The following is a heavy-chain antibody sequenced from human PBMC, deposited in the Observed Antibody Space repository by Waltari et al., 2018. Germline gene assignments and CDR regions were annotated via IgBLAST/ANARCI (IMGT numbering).Heavy chain of an antibody. D-gene: IGHD3-16*01. Sequence: QVQVVQSGAEVQKPGASVSVSCRASGYTFIDYYMHWLRQAPGQGVEWMGRIKPKIGDTRSAQSFQGRVTMTRDTSINTVYMELRSLRSDDTAVYYCARGPSHGGFDYWGQGTLVTVSS. J-gene: IGHJ4*02. CDR1: GYTFIDYY. CDR2: IKPKIGDT. CDR3: ARGPSHGGFDY. V-gene: IGHV1-2*02.